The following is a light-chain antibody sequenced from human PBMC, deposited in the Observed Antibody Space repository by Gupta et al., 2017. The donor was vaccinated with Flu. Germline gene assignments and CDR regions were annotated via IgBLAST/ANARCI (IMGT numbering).Light chain of an antibody. CDR3: CAYASRSTYV. CDR2: DVS. J-gene: IGLJ1*01. CDR1: SSDVGAYDY. V-gene: IGLV2-11*01. Sequence: SAVTPPRSVPVSPGQSVTISCTGTSSDVGAYDYVSWYQQEPGKAPIVIIYDVSTRPPGVPERFSGSKSGSTASLTISGLQAEDEADYFCCAYASRSTYVFGSGTTVTVL.